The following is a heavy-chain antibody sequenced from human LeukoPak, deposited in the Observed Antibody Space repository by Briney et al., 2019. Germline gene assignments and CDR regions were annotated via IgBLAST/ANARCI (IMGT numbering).Heavy chain of an antibody. D-gene: IGHD5-18*01. CDR3: AKDGSGYSYSDY. V-gene: IGHV3-30*02. CDR1: GFTFSSYG. J-gene: IGHJ4*02. CDR2: IRSDGNNK. Sequence: PGGSLRLCCAASGFTFSSYGMHWVRQAPGKGLEWVAFIRSDGNNKYYADSVKGRFTISRDISKNTLYLQMNSLRSEYTAVYYCAKDGSGYSYSDYWGQGTLVTVSS.